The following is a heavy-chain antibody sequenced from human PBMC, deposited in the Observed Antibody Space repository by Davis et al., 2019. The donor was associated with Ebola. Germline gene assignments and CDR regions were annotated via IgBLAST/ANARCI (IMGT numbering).Heavy chain of an antibody. J-gene: IGHJ3*01. D-gene: IGHD1-26*01. V-gene: IGHV4-59*12. CDR1: GDSISRYY. CDR2: GYYGKA. CDR3: ARDNDPSGGRSKYRPPNAFDL. Sequence: PSETLSLTCTVSGDSISRYYWSWIRQAPGKTLEWIGYGYYGKAIYNPSLKSRVTIFSDTSKNSFSLRLTSVTAADTAIYFCARDNDPSGGRSKYRPPNAFDLWGQGTKVAVSS.